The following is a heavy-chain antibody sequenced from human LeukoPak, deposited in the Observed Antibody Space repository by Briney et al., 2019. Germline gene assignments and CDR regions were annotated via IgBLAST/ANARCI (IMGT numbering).Heavy chain of an antibody. CDR1: GGSISSSSYY. CDR2: IYYSGST. V-gene: IGHV4-39*01. D-gene: IGHD6-6*01. CDR3: ARHRVLEDSSSSLVGWFDP. J-gene: IGHJ5*02. Sequence: SETLSLTCTVSGGSISSSSYYWGWIRQPPGKGLGWIGSIYYSGSTYYNPSLKSRVTISVDTSKNQFSLKLSSVTAADTAVYYCARHRVLEDSSSSLVGWFDPWGQGTLVTVSS.